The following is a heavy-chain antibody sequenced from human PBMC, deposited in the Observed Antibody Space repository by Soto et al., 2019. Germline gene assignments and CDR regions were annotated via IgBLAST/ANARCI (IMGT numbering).Heavy chain of an antibody. Sequence: AETLSLTCFVSGYSITADGYYWSWMGHHPGKGLEWIGSFYSSGSIIYNPPLRSRVSISGDTSSNQFSMCLTSVTAADTARYYCARMYSSGSGWFHPWGQGTLVTVSS. V-gene: IGHV4-39*07. D-gene: IGHD6-19*01. J-gene: IGHJ5*02. CDR2: FYSSGSI. CDR1: GYSITADGYY. CDR3: ARMYSSGSGWFHP.